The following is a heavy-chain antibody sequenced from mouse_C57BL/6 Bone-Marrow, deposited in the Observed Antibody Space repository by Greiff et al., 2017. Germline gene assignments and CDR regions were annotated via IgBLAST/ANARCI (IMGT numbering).Heavy chain of an antibody. Sequence: QVTLKVSGPGILQSSQTLSLTCSFSGFSLRTSGMGVSWIRQPSGKGLEWLVLIYWDDDKRYNPSLTSRLSISKDTSRNQVFQKITSVDTADTAKYYCARRRGYGWFAYWGQGTLVTVSA. V-gene: IGHV8-12*01. D-gene: IGHD2-2*01. CDR3: ARRRGYGWFAY. CDR2: IYWDDDK. J-gene: IGHJ3*01. CDR1: GFSLRTSGMG.